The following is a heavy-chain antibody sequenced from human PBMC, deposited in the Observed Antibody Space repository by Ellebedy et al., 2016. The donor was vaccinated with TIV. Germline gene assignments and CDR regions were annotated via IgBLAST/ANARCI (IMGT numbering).Heavy chain of an antibody. D-gene: IGHD3-22*01. Sequence: PGGSLRLSCAASRLTFSTYAIPWVRLPPGHGLECVAVLRHHGSNIYYADSVEGLFTISRDNSKNTLYLQMNSLRADDTAVYYCASGHYESSGYIDGLDIWGQGTMVTVSS. J-gene: IGHJ3*02. CDR1: RLTFSTYA. CDR3: ASGHYESSGYIDGLDI. CDR2: LRHHGSNI. V-gene: IGHV3-33*08.